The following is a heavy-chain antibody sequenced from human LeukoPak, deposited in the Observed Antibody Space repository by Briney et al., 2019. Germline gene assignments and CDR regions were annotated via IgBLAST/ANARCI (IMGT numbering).Heavy chain of an antibody. CDR3: AHSSGHMVRGLIHKAYYFDC. J-gene: IGHJ4*02. V-gene: IGHV2-5*01. Sequence: KSGPTLVNPTHTLTLTCTFSGFSLSTSGVGVGWIRQPPGKALEWLGIIYWNDGKRFSPSLKSSLTITKDTSKHQVVLTITNMDPVDSATYHCAHSSGHMVRGLIHKAYYFDCWGQGTLVTVSS. D-gene: IGHD3-10*01. CDR1: GFSLSTSGVG. CDR2: IYWNDGK.